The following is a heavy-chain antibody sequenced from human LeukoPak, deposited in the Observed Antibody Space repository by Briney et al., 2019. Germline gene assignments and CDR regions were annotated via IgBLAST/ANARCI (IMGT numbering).Heavy chain of an antibody. J-gene: IGHJ6*02. V-gene: IGHV4-59*01. CDR2: SYYSGST. Sequence: SETLSLTCTVAGASISSYYWSWLRQPPGKGLKWLGYSYYSGSTNYNPSLKSRVTISVDTSKNQFSLKLSSVTAADTAVYYCASAPGIAAAGNFKVFDYYYYGMDVWGQGTTVTVSS. CDR1: GASISSYY. CDR3: ASAPGIAAAGNFKVFDYYYYGMDV. D-gene: IGHD6-13*01.